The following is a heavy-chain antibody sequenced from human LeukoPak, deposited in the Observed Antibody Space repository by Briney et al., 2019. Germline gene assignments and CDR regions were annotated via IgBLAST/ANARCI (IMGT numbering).Heavy chain of an antibody. CDR1: GFTFSNYW. V-gene: IGHV3-7*01. J-gene: IGHJ3*01. Sequence: PGGSLRLSCEVSGFTFSNYWMMWVRQAPGKGLESVASIDEDGSETNYVDSVTGRFTVSRDHAKNSLFLQMNSLRAEDTAVYYCVRYGRRANDQPFDVWGQGTMVTVSS. D-gene: IGHD1-1*01. CDR3: VRYGRRANDQPFDV. CDR2: IDEDGSET.